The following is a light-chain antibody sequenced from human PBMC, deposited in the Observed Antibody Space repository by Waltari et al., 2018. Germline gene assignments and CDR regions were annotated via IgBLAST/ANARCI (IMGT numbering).Light chain of an antibody. CDR1: SSDVGGYNY. CDR3: SSYTSSSSWV. Sequence: QSALTQPASVSGSPGQSITISCTGTSSDVGGYNYVSWYQQHPGKAPKLMIYEVSNRTSGVSNRFSGSKSSNTASLTISGLQAEDEADYYCSSYTSSSSWVFGGGTKLTVL. J-gene: IGLJ3*02. V-gene: IGLV2-14*01. CDR2: EVS.